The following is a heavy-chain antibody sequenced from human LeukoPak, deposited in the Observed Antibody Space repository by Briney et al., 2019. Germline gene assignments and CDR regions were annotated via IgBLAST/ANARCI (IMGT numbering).Heavy chain of an antibody. V-gene: IGHV3-7*01. CDR2: MKQDGSEK. Sequence: GGSLRLSCAASGFTFSSYWMSWVRQAPGKGLEWVANMKQDGSEKYYVDSVKGRFTISRDNAKNSLYLQMNSLRAEDTAVYYCAREDTAMVTDYYYGMDVWGQGTTVTVSS. CDR1: GFTFSSYW. CDR3: AREDTAMVTDYYYGMDV. D-gene: IGHD5-18*01. J-gene: IGHJ6*02.